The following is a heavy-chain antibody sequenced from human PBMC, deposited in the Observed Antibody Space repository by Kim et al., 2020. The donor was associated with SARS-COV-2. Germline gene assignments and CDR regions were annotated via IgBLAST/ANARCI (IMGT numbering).Heavy chain of an antibody. J-gene: IGHJ6*02. CDR2: T. CDR3: ARVSTSTSMDV. V-gene: IGHV1-2*02. D-gene: IGHD6-6*01. Sequence: TNSAQKFQGRITMTSDTAISTTYMQMSRLRSDDTAVYYCARVSTSTSMDVWGQGTTVTVSS.